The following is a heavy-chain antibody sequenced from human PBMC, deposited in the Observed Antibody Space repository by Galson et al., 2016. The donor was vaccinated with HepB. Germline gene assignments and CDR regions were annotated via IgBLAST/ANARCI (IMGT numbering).Heavy chain of an antibody. CDR1: GYSFASYW. CDR3: ARQGAGWGGMEIDH. J-gene: IGHJ4*02. Sequence: QSGAEVKKPGESLRISCKASGYSFASYWINWVRQMPGKGLEWMGRIDPTDSYTNYSPSFQGHVITSADKSISTAYMQWSSLKASDTAMYYCARQGAGWGGMEIDHWGQGTLVTVSS. D-gene: IGHD3-16*01. CDR2: IDPTDSYT. V-gene: IGHV5-10-1*01.